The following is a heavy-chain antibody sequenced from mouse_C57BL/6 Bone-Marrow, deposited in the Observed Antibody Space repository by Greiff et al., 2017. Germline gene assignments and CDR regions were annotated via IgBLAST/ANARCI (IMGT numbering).Heavy chain of an antibody. CDR1: GYTFTSYG. Sequence: VQLQQSGAELARPGASVKLSCKASGYTFTSYGISWVKQRTGQGLEWIGEIYPRSGNTYYNEKFKGKATLTADKSSSTAYMELRSLTSADSAVYFCARNGYYSYYFDYWGQGTTLTVSS. V-gene: IGHV1-81*01. J-gene: IGHJ2*01. CDR3: ARNGYYSYYFDY. D-gene: IGHD2-3*01. CDR2: IYPRSGNT.